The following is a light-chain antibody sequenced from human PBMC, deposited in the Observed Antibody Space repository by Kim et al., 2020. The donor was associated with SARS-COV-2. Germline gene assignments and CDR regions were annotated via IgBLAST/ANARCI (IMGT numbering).Light chain of an antibody. CDR1: SSNIGAVYD. CDR2: GNS. Sequence: QGVTISCTGSSSNIGAVYDVHWYQQLPGTAPKRLIYGNSNRPSGVPDRFSGSKSGTSASLAITGLQAEDEADYYCQSYDSSLSGYVFGTGTKVTVL. V-gene: IGLV1-40*01. J-gene: IGLJ1*01. CDR3: QSYDSSLSGYV.